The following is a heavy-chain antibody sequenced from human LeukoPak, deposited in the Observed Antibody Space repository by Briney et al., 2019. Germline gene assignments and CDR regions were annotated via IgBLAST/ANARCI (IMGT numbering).Heavy chain of an antibody. J-gene: IGHJ4*02. CDR1: GFTFSSYG. V-gene: IGHV3-30*05. CDR3: AKDSGDATRDFDY. Sequence: GGSLRLSCAASGFTFSSYGMHWVRQAPGKGLEWVAVISYDGSNKYYADSVKGRFTISRDNSKNTLYLQMNSLRAEGTAVYYCAKDSGDATRDFDYWGQGTLVTVSS. D-gene: IGHD4-17*01. CDR2: ISYDGSNK.